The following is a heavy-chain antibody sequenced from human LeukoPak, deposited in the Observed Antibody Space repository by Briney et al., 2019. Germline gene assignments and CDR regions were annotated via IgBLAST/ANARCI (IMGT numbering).Heavy chain of an antibody. V-gene: IGHV4-61*02. CDR2: ISSSGST. D-gene: IGHD6-19*01. CDR3: ASTIAVAGLTLYYYMDV. CDR1: GDSISSGDYY. J-gene: IGHJ6*03. Sequence: SETLSLTCTVSGDSISSGDYYWSWIRQPAGKGLEWIGRISSSGSTNYNPSLKSRVTISVDTSKNQFSLKLSSVTAADTAVYYCASTIAVAGLTLYYYMDVWGKGTTVTISS.